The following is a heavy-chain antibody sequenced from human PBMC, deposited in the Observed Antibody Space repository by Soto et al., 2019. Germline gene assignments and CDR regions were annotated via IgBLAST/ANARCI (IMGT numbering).Heavy chain of an antibody. CDR3: AREGYCGSGDNSWFDT. D-gene: IGHD3-10*01. Sequence: QVQLQESGPGLVKPSQTLSLTCTVSGGSISSGGYYWRWIRQHPGKGLEWIGYIYYSGSTYYNQSLMSRVAISVDTSKNQFSLKLSSVTAADTAVYYCAREGYCGSGDNSWFDTWGQGTLVTVSS. CDR2: IYYSGST. V-gene: IGHV4-31*03. CDR1: GGSISSGGYY. J-gene: IGHJ5*02.